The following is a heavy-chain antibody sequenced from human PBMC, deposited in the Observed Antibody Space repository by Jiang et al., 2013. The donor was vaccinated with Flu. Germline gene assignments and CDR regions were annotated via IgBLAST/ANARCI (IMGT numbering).Heavy chain of an antibody. J-gene: IGHJ5*02. Sequence: GPGLVKPSQTLSLTCTVSGGSISSGGYYWSWIRQHPGKGLEWIGYIYYSGSTYYNPSLKSRVTISVDTSKNQFSLKLSSVTAADTAVYYCARSRITGTTRNGWFDPWGQGTLVTVSS. CDR2: IYYSGST. V-gene: IGHV4-31*03. CDR3: ARSRITGTTRNGWFDP. D-gene: IGHD1-7*01. CDR1: GGSISSGGYY.